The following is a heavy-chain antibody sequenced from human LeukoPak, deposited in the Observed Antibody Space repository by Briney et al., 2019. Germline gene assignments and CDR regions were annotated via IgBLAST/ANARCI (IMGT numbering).Heavy chain of an antibody. V-gene: IGHV3-48*02. CDR2: ISSGGSTI. J-gene: IGHJ4*02. CDR1: GFTFSSYS. D-gene: IGHD3-22*01. Sequence: PGGSLRLSCAASGFTFSSYSMNWVRQAPGKGLEWISYISSGGSTIYYAASVKGRFTISRDNAKNSLYLQMNSLRDEDTAVYYCARDLDSSGYYYLHYWGQGTLVTVSS. CDR3: ARDLDSSGYYYLHY.